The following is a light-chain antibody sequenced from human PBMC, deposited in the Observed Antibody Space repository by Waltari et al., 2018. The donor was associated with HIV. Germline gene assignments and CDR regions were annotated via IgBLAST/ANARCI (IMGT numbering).Light chain of an antibody. Sequence: EIVMTQSPLSLPVTPGEPASISCRSSQSILHGDGHNYLDCYLQKPGQSPQLLIYLACNRASVVPDRFSGSGSGTDFTLKISRVEAEDVVIYYCMQAVQPSITFGQGTRLEIK. J-gene: IGKJ5*01. V-gene: IGKV2-28*01. CDR3: MQAVQPSIT. CDR1: QSILHGDGHNY. CDR2: LAC.